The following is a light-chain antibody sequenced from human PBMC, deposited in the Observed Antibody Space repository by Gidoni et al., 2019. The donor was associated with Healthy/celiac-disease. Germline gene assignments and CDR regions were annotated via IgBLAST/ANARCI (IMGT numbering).Light chain of an antibody. Sequence: ELVMTHSPATLSVSPGERATLSCRASQSVSSNLAWYQQKPGQAPRLLIYGASTRATGIPARFSGSGSGKEFTLTISSLQYEDFAVYYCQQYNNWPTFXAXTKVDIK. CDR3: QQYNNWPT. CDR1: QSVSSN. J-gene: IGKJ3*01. CDR2: GAS. V-gene: IGKV3-15*01.